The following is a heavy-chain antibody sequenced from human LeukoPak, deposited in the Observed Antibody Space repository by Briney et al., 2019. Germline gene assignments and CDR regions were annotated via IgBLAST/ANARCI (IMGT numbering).Heavy chain of an antibody. CDR3: ARDLDYVWGSYMSFNYYYYMDV. D-gene: IGHD3-16*01. V-gene: IGHV1-18*04. CDR1: GYTFTSYY. J-gene: IGHJ6*03. CDR2: ISAYNGNT. Sequence: ASVKVSCKASGYTFTSYYMHWVRQASGQGLEWMGWISAYNGNTNYAQKLQGRVTMTTDTSTSTAYMELRSLRSDDTAVYHCARDLDYVWGSYMSFNYYYYMDVWGKGTTVTISS.